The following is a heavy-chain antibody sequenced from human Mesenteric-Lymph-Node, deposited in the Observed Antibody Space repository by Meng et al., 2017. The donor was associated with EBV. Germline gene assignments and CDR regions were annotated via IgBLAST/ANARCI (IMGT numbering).Heavy chain of an antibody. J-gene: IGHJ4*02. Sequence: QWPLTRSGLGSVKPSVPRPLTCTVSGGSVSSGTYYWSWIRQPPGKGLEWIGYSYYSGSTNYNPSLKSRVTISVDTSKNQFSLKLSSVTAADTAVYYCATGLYGDYALANWGQGTLVTVSS. D-gene: IGHD4-17*01. CDR2: SYYSGST. CDR3: ATGLYGDYALAN. V-gene: IGHV4-61*01. CDR1: GGSVSSGTYY.